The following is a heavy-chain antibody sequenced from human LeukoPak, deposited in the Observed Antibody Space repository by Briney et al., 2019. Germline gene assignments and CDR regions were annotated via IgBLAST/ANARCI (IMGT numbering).Heavy chain of an antibody. D-gene: IGHD3-10*01. J-gene: IGHJ6*03. V-gene: IGHV1-46*01. Sequence: ASVKVSCKASGHTFTSYYMHWVRQAPGQGLEGMGIINPSGGSTSYAQKFQGRVTMTRDTSTSTVYMELSSLRSEDTAVYYCARGSGDYYYYYYMDVWGKGTTVTISS. CDR1: GHTFTSYY. CDR3: ARGSGDYYYYYYMDV. CDR2: INPSGGST.